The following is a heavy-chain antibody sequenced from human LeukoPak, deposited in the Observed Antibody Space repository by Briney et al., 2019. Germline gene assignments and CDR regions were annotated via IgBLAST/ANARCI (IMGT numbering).Heavy chain of an antibody. J-gene: IGHJ4*02. V-gene: IGHV3-30*02. CDR1: GFTFSSYA. Sequence: PGGSLRLSCAASGFTFSSYAMSWVRQAPGKGLEWVAFIRYDGSNKYYADSVKGRFTISRDNSKNTLYLQMNSLRAEDTAVYYCAKDLGSGSDYWGQGTLVTVSS. D-gene: IGHD3-22*01. CDR3: AKDLGSGSDY. CDR2: IRYDGSNK.